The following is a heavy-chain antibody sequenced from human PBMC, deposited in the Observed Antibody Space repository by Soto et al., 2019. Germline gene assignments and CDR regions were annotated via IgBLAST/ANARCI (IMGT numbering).Heavy chain of an antibody. CDR2: IKQDGSEK. V-gene: IGHV3-7*01. J-gene: IGHJ4*02. CDR1: GFTFSSYW. Sequence: GGSLRLSCAASGFTFSSYWMSWVRQAPGKGLEWVANIKQDGSEKYYVDSVKGRFTISRDNAKNSLYLQMNSLRAEDTAVYYCATLVIAVVGQLDYWGQGTLVTVSS. D-gene: IGHD3-22*01. CDR3: ATLVIAVVGQLDY.